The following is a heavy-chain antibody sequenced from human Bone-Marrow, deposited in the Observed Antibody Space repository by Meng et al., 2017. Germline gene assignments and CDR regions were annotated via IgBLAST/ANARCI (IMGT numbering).Heavy chain of an antibody. J-gene: IGHJ3*02. Sequence: SETLSLTCAVSGGSISSSNWWSWVRQPPGKGREWIGEIYHSGSTNYNPSLRSRVTISGDTSKNQFSLTLNSVTAADTAIYNCARDLNSGYGQHDAFDIWGQGTMVTVSS. CDR3: ARDLNSGYGQHDAFDI. V-gene: IGHV4-4*02. D-gene: IGHD5-12*01. CDR2: IYHSGST. CDR1: GGSISSSNW.